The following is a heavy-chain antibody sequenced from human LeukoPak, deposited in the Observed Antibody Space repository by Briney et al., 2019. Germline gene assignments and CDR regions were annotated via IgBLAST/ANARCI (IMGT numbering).Heavy chain of an antibody. CDR2: ISSSGSYT. Sequence: GGSLRLSCAASGLSYSDSYMTWIRPAPGKGLEWVSYISSSGSYTNYADSVQGGFTVSRDDAKNSLFLHMTSLRAEDTAVYYCARTVGRGRGGHFDYWGQGTLVIVSS. CDR3: ARTVGRGRGGHFDY. V-gene: IGHV3-11*03. J-gene: IGHJ4*02. D-gene: IGHD3-10*01. CDR1: GLSYSDSY.